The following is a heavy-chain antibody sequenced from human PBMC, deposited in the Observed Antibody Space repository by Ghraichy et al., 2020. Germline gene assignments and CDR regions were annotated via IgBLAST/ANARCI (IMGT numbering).Heavy chain of an antibody. CDR3: ARGPFTSGWMWYYFDA. CDR1: GGSFSAYY. CDR2: TSHSGYT. V-gene: IGHV4-34*01. Sequence: GGSFSAYYWSWIRQSPGKGLEWIGETSHSGYTTYSPSLESRVTISVDTSKNQFSLKLNSVTAADTAVYYCARGPFTSGWMWYYFDAWGQGTPVTVSS. D-gene: IGHD6-19*01. J-gene: IGHJ4*02.